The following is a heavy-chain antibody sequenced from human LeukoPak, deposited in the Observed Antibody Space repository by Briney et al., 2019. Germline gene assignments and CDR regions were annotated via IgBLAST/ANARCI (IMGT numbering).Heavy chain of an antibody. D-gene: IGHD6-19*01. CDR2: ISSSSSTI. CDR3: ARDEGGIAVAGTLL. J-gene: IGHJ4*02. Sequence: GGSLRLSCAASGFTFNNAWMNWVRQPPGKGLEWVSYISSSSSTIYYADSVKGRFTISRDNAKNSLYLQMNSLRAEDTAVYYCARDEGGIAVAGTLLWGQGTLVTVSS. V-gene: IGHV3-48*01. CDR1: GFTFNNAW.